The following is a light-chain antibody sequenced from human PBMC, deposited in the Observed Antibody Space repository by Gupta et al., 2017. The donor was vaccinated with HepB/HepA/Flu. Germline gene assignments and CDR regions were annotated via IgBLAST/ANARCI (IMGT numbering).Light chain of an antibody. CDR3: NSRDSSGNHPFYV. CDR1: SLRSYY. Sequence: SSAMPQDPAVSVALGQTVRITCQGNSLRSYYASWYQQKPGQAPVLVIYGKNNRPSGIPDRFSGSSSGNTASLTITGAQAEDEADYYCNSRDSSGNHPFYVFGTGTKVTVL. V-gene: IGLV3-19*01. CDR2: GKN. J-gene: IGLJ1*01.